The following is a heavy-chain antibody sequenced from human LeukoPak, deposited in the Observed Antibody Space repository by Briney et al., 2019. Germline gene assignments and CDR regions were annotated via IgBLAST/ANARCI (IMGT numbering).Heavy chain of an antibody. CDR3: ARGVSGSYYYYYMDV. CDR2: INPNSGGT. V-gene: IGHV1-2*02. J-gene: IGHJ6*03. Sequence: ASVKVSCKASGYTFTGYYMHWVRQAPGQGLEWMGWINPNSGGTNYAQRFQGRVTMTRDTSISTAYMELSRLRSDDTAVYYCARGVSGSYYYYYMDVWGKGTTVTVSS. CDR1: GYTFTGYY. D-gene: IGHD1-26*01.